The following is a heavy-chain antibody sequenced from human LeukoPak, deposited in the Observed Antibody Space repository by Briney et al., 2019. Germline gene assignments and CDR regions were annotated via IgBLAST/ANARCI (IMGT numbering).Heavy chain of an antibody. J-gene: IGHJ6*03. CDR3: ARGIYSSSQTYYYYYYMDV. CDR1: GGTFSSYA. CDR2: IIPIFGTA. V-gene: IGHV1-69*05. D-gene: IGHD6-13*01. Sequence: SVKVSCKASGGTFSSYAISWVRQAPGQGLEWMGGIIPIFGTANYAQKFQGRVTITTDESTSTAYMELSSQRSEDTAVYYCARGIYSSSQTYYYYYYMDVWGKGTTVTVSS.